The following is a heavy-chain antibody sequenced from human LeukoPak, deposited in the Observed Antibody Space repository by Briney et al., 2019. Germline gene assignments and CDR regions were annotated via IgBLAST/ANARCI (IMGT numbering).Heavy chain of an antibody. CDR2: ISSSSSYI. J-gene: IGHJ4*02. D-gene: IGHD3-22*01. Sequence: GGSLRLSCAASGFTFSSYAMSWVRQAPGKGLEWVSSISSSSSYIYYADSVKGRFTISRDNSKNTLYLQMNSLRAEDTAVYYCAKDKYYYDSSGYQFDYWGQGTLVTVSS. CDR1: GFTFSSYA. CDR3: AKDKYYYDSSGYQFDY. V-gene: IGHV3-23*01.